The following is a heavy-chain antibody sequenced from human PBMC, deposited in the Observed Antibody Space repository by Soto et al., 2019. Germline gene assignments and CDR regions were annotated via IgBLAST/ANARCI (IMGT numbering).Heavy chain of an antibody. CDR3: ARVVPGAEAWFGP. CDR1: GYTFSNYG. V-gene: IGHV1-18*01. Sequence: ASVKVSCKTSGYTFSNYGNTWVRQAPGQPLEWLGWISLYSDGTNYAQKFQGRVSMTTDTSTTTAYTELRSLRSDDTAVDYCARVVPGAEAWFGPWGQGTLVTVSS. CDR2: ISLYSDGT. D-gene: IGHD2-2*01. J-gene: IGHJ5*02.